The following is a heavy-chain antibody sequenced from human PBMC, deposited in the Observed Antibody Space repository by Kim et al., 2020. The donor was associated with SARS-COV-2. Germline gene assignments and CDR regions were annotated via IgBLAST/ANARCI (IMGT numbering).Heavy chain of an antibody. CDR1: GFTFSDYY. V-gene: IGHV3-11*05. CDR3: ARERLITIFRVVINDAFDI. CDR2: ISSSSSYT. J-gene: IGHJ3*02. Sequence: GGSLRLSCAASGFTFSDYYMSWIRQAPRKGLEWVSYISSSSSYTKYADSAKGRFTISRDNAKNSLYLQMNSQRAEDTAVYYCARERLITIFRVVINDAFDIWGQGTMVTVSS. D-gene: IGHD3-3*01.